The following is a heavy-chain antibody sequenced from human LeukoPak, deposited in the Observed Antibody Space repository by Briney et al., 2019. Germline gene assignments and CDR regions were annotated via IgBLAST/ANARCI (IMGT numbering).Heavy chain of an antibody. J-gene: IGHJ6*02. CDR1: GFIFSSYG. CDR3: ARDPSGGSYYYGMDV. V-gene: IGHV3-33*01. Sequence: GGSLRLSCAPSGFIFSSYGMHWVRPAPGSGLEGVAVIWFEGSYKYYADSVKGRFTITRDNSKNTLYPQMSSLRAEDTAVYFCARDPSGGSYYYGMDVWGQGNTVTVSS. CDR2: IWFEGSYK. D-gene: IGHD2-15*01.